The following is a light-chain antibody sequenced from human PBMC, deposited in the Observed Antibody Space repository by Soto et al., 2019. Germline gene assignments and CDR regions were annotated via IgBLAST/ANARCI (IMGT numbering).Light chain of an antibody. V-gene: IGKV1-5*01. CDR2: DAS. CDR1: QSISDW. Sequence: DIQMTQSPSTLSASVGDRVTITCRASQSISDWLAWYQQKPGKAPKLLIYDASSLESGVPSRFTGSGSGTEFTLTINSLQPDDLATCYCQQYNSYLISFGQGTRLEI. CDR3: QQYNSYLIS. J-gene: IGKJ5*01.